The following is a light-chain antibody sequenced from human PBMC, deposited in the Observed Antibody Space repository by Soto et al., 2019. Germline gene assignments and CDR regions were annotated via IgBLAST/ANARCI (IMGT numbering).Light chain of an antibody. J-gene: IGKJ1*01. V-gene: IGKV3-20*01. Sequence: LAPGERAALSCRASQGLNSAYLAWCQQKPGQAPRLLIYGASSRDSGIPDRFSGSGSGTDFTLTISRLEPEDFAVYFCQQYGDSPWTFGQGTKVDIK. CDR1: QGLNSAY. CDR2: GAS. CDR3: QQYGDSPWT.